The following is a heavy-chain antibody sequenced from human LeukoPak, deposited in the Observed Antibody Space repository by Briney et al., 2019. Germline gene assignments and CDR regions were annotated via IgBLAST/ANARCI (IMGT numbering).Heavy chain of an antibody. CDR1: GYTFTGYY. J-gene: IGHJ4*02. D-gene: IGHD3-3*01. Sequence: VASVKVSCKASGYTFTGYYMHWVRQAPGQGLEWMGWINPNSGGTNYAQKFQGRVTMTRDTSISTAYMELSRLRSDDTAVYYCARVPLRFLEWPSNPLDYWGQGTLVTVSS. V-gene: IGHV1-2*02. CDR3: ARVPLRFLEWPSNPLDY. CDR2: INPNSGGT.